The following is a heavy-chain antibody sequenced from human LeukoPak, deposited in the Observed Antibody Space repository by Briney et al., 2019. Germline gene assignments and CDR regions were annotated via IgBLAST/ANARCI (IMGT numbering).Heavy chain of an antibody. D-gene: IGHD5-18*01. CDR2: IYSGGST. CDR3: ARVGGYGSGMDV. V-gene: IGHV3-66*01. J-gene: IGHJ6*02. CDR1: GFTVSSNY. Sequence: GGSLRLSCAASGFTVSSNYMSWVRQAPGKGLEWVSVIYSGGSTYYADSVKGRFTISRDNPKNTLYLQMNSRRAEDTAVYYCARVGGYGSGMDVWGQGTTVTVSS.